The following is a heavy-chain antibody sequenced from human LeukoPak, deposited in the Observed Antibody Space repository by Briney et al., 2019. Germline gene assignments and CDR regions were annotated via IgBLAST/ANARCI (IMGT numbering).Heavy chain of an antibody. J-gene: IGHJ3*02. CDR2: IYHSGST. CDR3: ARVHSSGWGTFDI. Sequence: SETLSLTCTVSGYSISSNYYWGWIRQPPGKGLESIGSIYHSGSTYYNPSLKSRVTISIDTSKNQFSLKLSSVTAADMAVYYCARVHSSGWGTFDIWGQGTMVTVSS. D-gene: IGHD6-19*01. CDR1: GYSISSNYY. V-gene: IGHV4-38-2*02.